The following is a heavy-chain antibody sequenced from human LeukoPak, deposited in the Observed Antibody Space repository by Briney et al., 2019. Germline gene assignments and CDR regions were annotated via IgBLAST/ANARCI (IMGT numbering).Heavy chain of an antibody. D-gene: IGHD5-12*01. Sequence: KPSETLSLTCTVSGGSISSREHYWGWIRQPPGKGLEWIGSVYYSGNTYYNPSLKSRVTVSVDTSKNQFSLKLTSVTPTDTAVYYCARHTSPPAIVATTFDPWGQGTLVTVSS. CDR3: ARHTSPPAIVATTFDP. CDR1: GGSISSREHY. J-gene: IGHJ5*02. V-gene: IGHV4-39*01. CDR2: VYYSGNT.